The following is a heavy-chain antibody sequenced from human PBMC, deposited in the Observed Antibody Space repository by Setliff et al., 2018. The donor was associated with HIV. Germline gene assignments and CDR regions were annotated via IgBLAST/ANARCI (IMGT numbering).Heavy chain of an antibody. D-gene: IGHD6-13*01. CDR1: GGSISSGSYY. Sequence: SETLSLTCAVSGGSISSGSYYWGWIRQPPGKGLEWIGIIYYSGSTYYNPSLKSRVTISVDTSKNQFSLKLSAVTAADTAVYYFACGAAAGTDYYYYYYMDLWGEGTTVTVSS. CDR2: IYYSGST. V-gene: IGHV4-39*01. CDR3: ACGAAAGTDYYYYYYMDL. J-gene: IGHJ6*03.